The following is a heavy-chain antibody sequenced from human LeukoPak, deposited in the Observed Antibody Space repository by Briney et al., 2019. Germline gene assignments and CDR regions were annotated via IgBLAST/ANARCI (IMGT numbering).Heavy chain of an antibody. CDR2: IIPILGIA. D-gene: IGHD5/OR15-5a*01. CDR1: GGTFSSYA. CDR3: ARSTMDYYMDV. V-gene: IGHV1-69*04. J-gene: IGHJ6*03. Sequence: SVKVSCKASGGTFSSYAISWVRQAPGQGLEWMGRIIPILGIANYAQKFQGRVTITADKSTSTAYMELSSLRSEDTAVYYCARSTMDYYMDVWGKGTTVTVSS.